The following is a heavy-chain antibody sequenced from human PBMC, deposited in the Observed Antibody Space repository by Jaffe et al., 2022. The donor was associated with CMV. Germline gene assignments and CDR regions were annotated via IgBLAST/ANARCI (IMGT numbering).Heavy chain of an antibody. CDR3: TTDLLFGPDSGWDQNAFDI. CDR1: GFTFSNAW. V-gene: IGHV3-15*01. CDR2: IKSKTDGGTT. Sequence: EVQLVESGGGLVKPGGSLRLSCAASGFTFSNAWMSWVRQAPGKGLEWVGRIKSKTDGGTTDYAAPVKGRFTISRDDSKNTLYLQMNSLKTEDTAVYYCTTDLLFGPDSGWDQNAFDIWGQGTMVTVSS. J-gene: IGHJ3*02. D-gene: IGHD6-19*01.